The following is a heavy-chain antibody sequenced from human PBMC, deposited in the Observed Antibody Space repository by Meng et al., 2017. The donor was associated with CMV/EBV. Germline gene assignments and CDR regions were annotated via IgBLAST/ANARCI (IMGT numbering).Heavy chain of an antibody. CDR3: AKDQSGGSSYGFLYGMDV. V-gene: IGHV3-33*06. CDR2: IWYDGSNK. J-gene: IGHJ6*02. CDR1: GFTFSSYG. Sequence: GESLKISCAASGFTFSSYGMHWVRQAPGKGLEWVAVIWYDGSNKYYADSVKGRFTIPRDNSKNTLYLQMNSLRAEDTAVYYCAKDQSGGSSYGFLYGMDVWGQGTTVTVSS. D-gene: IGHD6-13*01.